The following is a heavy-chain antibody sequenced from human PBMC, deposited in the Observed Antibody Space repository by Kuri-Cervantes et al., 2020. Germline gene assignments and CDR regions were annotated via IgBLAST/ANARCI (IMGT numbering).Heavy chain of an antibody. CDR2: ISYDGSNK. J-gene: IGHJ6*02. CDR3: AKDQHRDYSSGYRWNHYYYGMDV. D-gene: IGHD3-22*01. CDR1: GFTFSSYA. Sequence: GGSLRLSCAASGFTFSSYAMHWVRQAPGKGLEWVAVISYDGSNKYYADSVKGRFTISRDNSKNTLYLQMNSLRAEDTAVYYCAKDQHRDYSSGYRWNHYYYGMDVWGQGTTVTVSS. V-gene: IGHV3-30-3*01.